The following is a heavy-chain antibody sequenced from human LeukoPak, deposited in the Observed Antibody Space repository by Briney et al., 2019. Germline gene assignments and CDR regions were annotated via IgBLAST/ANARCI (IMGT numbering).Heavy chain of an antibody. CDR2: INTNSGGT. CDR3: ARGLDPAMWCGMDV. J-gene: IGHJ6*02. V-gene: IGHV1-2*02. Sequence: GASVKLSCKASGYTFTGYYMSWVRQTPGQGLEWIGSINTNSGGTNYAHNVKGRFTMTRDASKNMAYLEMNRLRSDDTAVYYCARGLDPAMWCGMDVWGQGTTVTVSS. CDR1: GYTFTGYY. D-gene: IGHD5-18*01.